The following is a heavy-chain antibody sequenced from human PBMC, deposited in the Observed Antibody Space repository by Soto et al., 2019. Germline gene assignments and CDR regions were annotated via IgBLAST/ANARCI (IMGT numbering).Heavy chain of an antibody. Sequence: QLQLQESGPGLVKPSETLSLTCTVSGGSISSSSYYWGWIRQPPGKGLEWIGSIYYSGSTYYNPSLKSRVTISVDTSKNQFSLKLSSVTAGDTAVYYCASLLYGSGSRGIGVDYWGQGTLVTVSS. CDR2: IYYSGST. D-gene: IGHD3-10*01. V-gene: IGHV4-39*01. CDR1: GGSISSSSYY. J-gene: IGHJ4*02. CDR3: ASLLYGSGSRGIGVDY.